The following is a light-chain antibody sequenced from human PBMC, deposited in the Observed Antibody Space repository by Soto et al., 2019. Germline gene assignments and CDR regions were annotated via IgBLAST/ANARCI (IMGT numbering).Light chain of an antibody. J-gene: IGKJ1*01. V-gene: IGKV3-20*01. Sequence: EIVLTQSPGTLSLSPGERATLSCRASETISNNYVAWYQQRPGQAPRLLIYLASNRAAGVPDRFRGSGSGADVTLTISRREPEDFAVYGCQQYGRAPWTFGQGTKVHIK. CDR2: LAS. CDR1: ETISNNY. CDR3: QQYGRAPWT.